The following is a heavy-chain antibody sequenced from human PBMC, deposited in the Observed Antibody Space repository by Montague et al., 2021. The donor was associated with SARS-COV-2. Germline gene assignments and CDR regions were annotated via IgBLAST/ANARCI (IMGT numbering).Heavy chain of an antibody. V-gene: IGHV3-48*03. D-gene: IGHD6-19*01. J-gene: IGHJ4*02. CDR3: ARDGDLYSSGWWGGYFDY. CDR1: GFTFSSYE. Sequence: SLRLSCAASGFTFSSYEMNWVRQAPGKGLEWVPYISSIGSTIYYADSLKVQFTISRDNAKNSLYLQMNSLRAEDTAGYYCARDGDLYSSGWWGGYFDYWGQGTLVTVSS. CDR2: ISSIGSTI.